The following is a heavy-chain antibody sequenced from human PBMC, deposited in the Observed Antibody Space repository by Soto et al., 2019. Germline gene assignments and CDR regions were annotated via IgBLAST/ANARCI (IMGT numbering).Heavy chain of an antibody. Sequence: ASVKVSCKASGYTFTGYYIHWLRQAPGQGLEWVGWINPKTGATNFAQRFQGRVTMNRDTSITTAYMDLSSLPSDDTATYYRAQTPDGSGQPSLWFGPWGQGTPVTVSS. CDR2: INPKTGAT. V-gene: IGHV1-2*02. CDR1: GYTFTGYY. D-gene: IGHD3-22*01. J-gene: IGHJ5*02. CDR3: AQTPDGSGQPSLWFGP.